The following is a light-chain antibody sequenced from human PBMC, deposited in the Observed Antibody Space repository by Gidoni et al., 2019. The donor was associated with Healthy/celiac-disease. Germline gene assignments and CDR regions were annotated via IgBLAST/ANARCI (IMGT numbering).Light chain of an antibody. CDR2: GAS. Sequence: EIVFTQSPGTLSLSPGERATRSCRASQSVSSSYLAWYHQKPGQAPRLLIYGASSRATGIPDRFSGSGSGTDFTLTISRLEPEDFAVYYCQQYGSSMYTFGQGTKLEIK. V-gene: IGKV3-20*01. J-gene: IGKJ2*01. CDR3: QQYGSSMYT. CDR1: QSVSSSY.